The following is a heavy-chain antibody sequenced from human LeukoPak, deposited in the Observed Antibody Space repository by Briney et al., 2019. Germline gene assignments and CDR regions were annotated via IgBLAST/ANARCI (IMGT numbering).Heavy chain of an antibody. CDR3: AREGDYDFWSGYPNSNYGMDV. CDR2: ISYDGSNK. Sequence: GGSLRLSCAASGFTFSSYAMHWVRQAPGKGLEWVAVISYDGSNKYYADSVKGRFTISRDNSKNTLYLQMNSLRAEDTAVYYCAREGDYDFWSGYPNSNYGMDVWGQGTTVTVSS. J-gene: IGHJ6*02. V-gene: IGHV3-30-3*01. D-gene: IGHD3-3*01. CDR1: GFTFSSYA.